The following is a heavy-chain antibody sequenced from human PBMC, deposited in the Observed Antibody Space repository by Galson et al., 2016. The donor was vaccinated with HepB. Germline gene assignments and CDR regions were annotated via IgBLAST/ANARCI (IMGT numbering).Heavy chain of an antibody. CDR1: GFTISSNY. Sequence: SLRLSCAASGFTISSNYMSWVRQTPGKGLEWISVLYSSGITYYADSVRGQFIISRDNAKNSLFLQMNTLRAEDTAVYYCARYTYLRAVAGWEGFDYWGQGILVTVSS. CDR2: LYSSGIT. D-gene: IGHD6-19*01. CDR3: ARYTYLRAVAGWEGFDY. J-gene: IGHJ4*02. V-gene: IGHV3-53*01.